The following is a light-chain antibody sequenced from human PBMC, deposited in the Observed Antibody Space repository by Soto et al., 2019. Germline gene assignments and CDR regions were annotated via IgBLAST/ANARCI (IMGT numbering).Light chain of an antibody. Sequence: QAVVTQPPSVSGAPGQGVTISCTGSSSNIGSGFDVHWYQQLPGTDPKLLIYGKNNRPAGVPDRFSGSKSGTSASLAITGLQAEDEDDYYCQSYDSSLSGYVFGTGTKLTVL. CDR2: GKN. V-gene: IGLV1-40*01. CDR1: SSNIGSGFD. CDR3: QSYDSSLSGYV. J-gene: IGLJ1*01.